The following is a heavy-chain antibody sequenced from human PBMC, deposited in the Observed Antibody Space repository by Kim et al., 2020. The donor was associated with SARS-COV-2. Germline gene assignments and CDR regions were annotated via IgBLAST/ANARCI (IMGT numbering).Heavy chain of an antibody. CDR2: IWYDGSNK. D-gene: IGHD6-13*01. Sequence: GGSLRLSCAASGFTFSSYGMHWVRQAPGKGLEWVAVIWYDGSNKYYADSVKGRFTISRDNSKNTLYLQMNSLRAEDTAVYYCAKDRFSSSWTPYYYYGMDVWGQGTSATVSS. J-gene: IGHJ6*02. CDR3: AKDRFSSSWTPYYYYGMDV. V-gene: IGHV3-33*06. CDR1: GFTFSSYG.